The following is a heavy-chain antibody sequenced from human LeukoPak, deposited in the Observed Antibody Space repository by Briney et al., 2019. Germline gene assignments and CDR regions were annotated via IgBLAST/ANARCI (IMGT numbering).Heavy chain of an antibody. CDR1: GFTFSSYA. V-gene: IGHV3-66*01. Sequence: GGSLRLSCAASGFTFSSYAMSWVRQAPGKGLEWVSVFYSGGSTYYADSVKGRFTISRDNSKNTLYFQMNSLRAEDTAVYYCARGPGWNYSDYWGQGTLVTVSS. CDR2: FYSGGST. D-gene: IGHD6-19*01. J-gene: IGHJ4*02. CDR3: ARGPGWNYSDY.